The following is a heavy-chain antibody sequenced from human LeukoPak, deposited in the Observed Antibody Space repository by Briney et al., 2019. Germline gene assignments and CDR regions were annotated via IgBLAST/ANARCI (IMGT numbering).Heavy chain of an antibody. J-gene: IGHJ4*02. V-gene: IGHV3-30-3*01. CDR1: GFTFSSYA. CDR3: ARVVDYGGSAHFDY. CDR2: ISYDGSNK. Sequence: PGGSLRLSCAASGFTFSSYAMHWVRQAPGKGLEWVAVISYDGSNKYYADSVKGRFTISRDNSKNTLYLQMNSLRAEDTAVYYCARVVDYGGSAHFDYWGQGTLVTVSS. D-gene: IGHD4-23*01.